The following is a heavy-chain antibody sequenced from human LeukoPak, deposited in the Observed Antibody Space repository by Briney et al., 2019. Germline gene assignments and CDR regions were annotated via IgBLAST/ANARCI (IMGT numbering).Heavy chain of an antibody. J-gene: IGHJ4*02. CDR3: SQTGSFYFSFDY. V-gene: IGHV3-11*01. CDR1: GFTFSDYY. Sequence: GGSLRLSCAASGFTFSDYYMSWIRQAPGKGLEWVSYISSSGSTIYYADSVKGRFTISRDNAKNSLYLQMNSLRAEDTAVYYCSQTGSFYFSFDYWGQGILVTVSS. CDR2: ISSSGSTI. D-gene: IGHD2-15*01.